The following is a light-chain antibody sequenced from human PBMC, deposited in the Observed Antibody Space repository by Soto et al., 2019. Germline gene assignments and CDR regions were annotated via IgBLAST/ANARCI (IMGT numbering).Light chain of an antibody. Sequence: EIVLTQSPATLSLSPGERATLSCRASQSVGTFFAWYQQKPGQAPRLLIYDASNRATGIPARFSGSGSGTDFTLTINSLEPEDFVVYYCQQCNSWPQWTFGQGTKVEI. CDR2: DAS. V-gene: IGKV3-11*01. CDR1: QSVGTF. J-gene: IGKJ1*01. CDR3: QQCNSWPQWT.